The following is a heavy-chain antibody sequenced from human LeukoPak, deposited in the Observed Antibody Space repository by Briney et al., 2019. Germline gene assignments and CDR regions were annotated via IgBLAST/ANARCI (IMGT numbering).Heavy chain of an antibody. J-gene: IGHJ4*02. CDR3: AKDLTTLPDY. Sequence: GGSLRLSCAASGFTFSSYVMHWVRQAPGKGLEWVAFIRYDGSNKYYADSVKGRFTISRDNSKNTLYLQMNSLRAEDTAVYYCAKDLTTLPDYWGQGTLVTVSS. CDR2: IRYDGSNK. CDR1: GFTFSSYV. D-gene: IGHD4/OR15-4a*01. V-gene: IGHV3-30*02.